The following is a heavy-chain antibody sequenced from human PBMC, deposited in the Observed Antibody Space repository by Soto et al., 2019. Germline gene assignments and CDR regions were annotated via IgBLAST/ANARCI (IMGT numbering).Heavy chain of an antibody. J-gene: IGHJ5*02. CDR3: VRDGTKTLRDWYDP. D-gene: IGHD1-1*01. CDR2: IYATGTT. CDR1: GASISGFY. V-gene: IGHV4-4*07. Sequence: SETLSLTCTVSGASISGFYWSWIRKSAGKGLEWIGRIYATGTTDYNPSLKSRVMMSVDTSKKQFSLKLRSVTAADTAVYYCVRDGTKTLRDWYDPWGQGISVTVSS.